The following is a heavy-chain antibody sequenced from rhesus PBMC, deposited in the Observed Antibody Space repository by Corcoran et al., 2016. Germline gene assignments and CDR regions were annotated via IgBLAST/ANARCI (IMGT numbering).Heavy chain of an antibody. CDR2: IFSASSNI. CDR3: TSGVGPEYFEF. V-gene: IGHV3S16*01. Sequence: EVQLVESGGGLVQPGGSLRLSCAASGFTFSDYYMSWVRQAPGKGLEWVSSIFSASSNIYYSDSVKGRFTISRDNAKNSLSLQMNSLKTEDTAVYYCTSGVGPEYFEFWGQGALVTVSS. CDR1: GFTFSDYY. J-gene: IGHJ1*01. D-gene: IGHD2-15*01.